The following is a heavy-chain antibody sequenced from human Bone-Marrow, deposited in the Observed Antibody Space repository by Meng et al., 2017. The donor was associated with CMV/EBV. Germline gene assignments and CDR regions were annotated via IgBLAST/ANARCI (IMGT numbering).Heavy chain of an antibody. D-gene: IGHD6-19*01. J-gene: IGHJ4*02. CDR3: ARAPFGYSSGWYDY. CDR2: INPNSGGT. V-gene: IGHV1-2*02. CDR1: GYTFTGYY. Sequence: ASVKVSCKASGYTFTGYYMHWVRQAPGQGLEWMGWINPNSGGTNYAQKFQGRVTMTRDTSISTAYMELSRLRSDDTAVYYCARAPFGYSSGWYDYWGQGTLVTVSS.